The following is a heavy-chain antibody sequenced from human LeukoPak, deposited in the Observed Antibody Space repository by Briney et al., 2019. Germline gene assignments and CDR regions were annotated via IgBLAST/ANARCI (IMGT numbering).Heavy chain of an antibody. J-gene: IGHJ5*02. Sequence: GGSLRLSCAASGFTFSTYAMTWVRQAPGKGLEWVSHISSGGTTVYYADSVKGRFTISRDNAKNSLYLQMNSLRAEDTAVYYCARDLPTSFVGVLPFDPWGQGTLVTVSS. V-gene: IGHV3-48*03. CDR2: ISSGGTTV. D-gene: IGHD2-21*01. CDR1: GFTFSTYA. CDR3: ARDLPTSFVGVLPFDP.